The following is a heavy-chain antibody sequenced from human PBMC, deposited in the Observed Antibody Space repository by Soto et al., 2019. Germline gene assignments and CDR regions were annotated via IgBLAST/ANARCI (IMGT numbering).Heavy chain of an antibody. V-gene: IGHV3-30-3*01. J-gene: IGHJ4*02. D-gene: IGHD2-21*02. CDR3: ARRLTASVTAMGN. Sequence: QVQLVESGGGVVQPGRSLRLSCSASGFTCSDYALHWVRQAPGKGLEWVAVISDDGISKYIACSVKGRFIISRDNSKNTVFLQMSRLGLEDRAIYYCARRLTASVTAMGNWGQGTLVTVSS. CDR1: GFTCSDYA. CDR2: ISDDGISK.